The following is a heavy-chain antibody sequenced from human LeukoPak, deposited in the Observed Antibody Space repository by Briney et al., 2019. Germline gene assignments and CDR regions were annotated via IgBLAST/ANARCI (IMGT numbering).Heavy chain of an antibody. CDR1: GYSFTTNW. CDR3: ARAGYSNRWDGVDY. J-gene: IGHJ4*02. CDR2: IYPGDSDT. Sequence: GESLKISCKGSGYSFTTNWIGWVRQMPGKGLEFMGIIYPGDSDTRYSPSFQGQVTISVDKSINTAYLQWSSLKASDSAMYYCARAGYSNRWDGVDYWGQGTLVTVSS. V-gene: IGHV5-51*01. D-gene: IGHD2/OR15-2a*01.